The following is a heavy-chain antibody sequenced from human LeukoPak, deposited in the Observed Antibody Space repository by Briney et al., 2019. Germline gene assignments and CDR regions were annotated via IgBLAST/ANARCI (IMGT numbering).Heavy chain of an antibody. V-gene: IGHV4-34*01. Sequence: PSETLSLTCAVFGGSFSGYYWGWIRQPPGKGLEWIGEINHSGSTNYNPSLKSRVTISVDTSKKQFSLKLTSATAADTAVYYCARDCSSSTCYFDHRGQGTLVTVSS. D-gene: IGHD2-2*01. CDR1: GGSFSGYY. J-gene: IGHJ4*02. CDR3: ARDCSSSTCYFDH. CDR2: INHSGST.